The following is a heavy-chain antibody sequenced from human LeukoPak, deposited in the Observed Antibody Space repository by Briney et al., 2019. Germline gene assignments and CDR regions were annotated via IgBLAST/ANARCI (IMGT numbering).Heavy chain of an antibody. CDR3: TRDHCRGDNCPSFDY. CDR2: IGAYNGDT. CDR1: GYTFTSFG. J-gene: IGHJ4*02. V-gene: IGHV1-18*04. D-gene: IGHD2-15*01. Sequence: ASVKVSCKPSGYTFTSFGISWVRQAPGQGLERMGWIGAYNGDTNYAQKFQGRVTMTTDTSTSTAYMDLRSVRSDDTAVYYCTRDHCRGDNCPSFDYWGQGTLVTVSS.